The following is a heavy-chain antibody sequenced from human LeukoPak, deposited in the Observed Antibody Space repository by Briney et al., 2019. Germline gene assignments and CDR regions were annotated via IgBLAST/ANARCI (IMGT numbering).Heavy chain of an antibody. D-gene: IGHD2-21*01. CDR3: ARGAALLYFFDY. V-gene: IGHV1-18*04. J-gene: IGHJ4*02. CDR1: GYTFTSYG. CDR2: ISAYNGNT. Sequence: GASVKVSCKASGYTFTSYGISWVRQAPGQGLEWMGWISAYNGNTNYPQKLQGRVTTTTDTSTSTAYMELRSLRSDATAVYYCARGAALLYFFDYWGQGTLVTVSS.